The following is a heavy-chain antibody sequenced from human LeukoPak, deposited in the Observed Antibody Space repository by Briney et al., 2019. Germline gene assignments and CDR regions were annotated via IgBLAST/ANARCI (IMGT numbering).Heavy chain of an antibody. CDR2: ISGSGGST. CDR1: GFTFSNYG. CDR3: AKDRSPITMIVVVAEPFDY. J-gene: IGHJ4*02. Sequence: GGTLRLSCAASGFTFSNYGMSWVRQAPGKGLEWVSAISGSGGSTYYADSVKGRFTISRDNSKNTLYLQMNSLRAEDTAVYYCAKDRSPITMIVVVAEPFDYWGQGTLVTVSS. D-gene: IGHD3-22*01. V-gene: IGHV3-23*01.